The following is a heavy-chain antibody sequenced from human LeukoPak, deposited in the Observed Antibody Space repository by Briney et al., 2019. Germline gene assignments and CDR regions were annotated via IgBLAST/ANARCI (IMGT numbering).Heavy chain of an antibody. Sequence: PSETLSLTCTVSGGSISSSSYYWGWIRQPPGKGLEWIGSIYYSGSTYYNPSLKSRVTISVDTSKNQFSLKLSSVTAADTAVYYCARDSNGGYYYGSGSYRAFDIWGQGTMVTVSS. J-gene: IGHJ3*02. V-gene: IGHV4-39*02. CDR3: ARDSNGGYYYGSGSYRAFDI. CDR2: IYYSGST. D-gene: IGHD3-10*01. CDR1: GGSISSSSYY.